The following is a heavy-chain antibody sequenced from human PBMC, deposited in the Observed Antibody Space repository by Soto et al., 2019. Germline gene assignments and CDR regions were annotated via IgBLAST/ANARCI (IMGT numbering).Heavy chain of an antibody. CDR2: ISSNNVNT. V-gene: IGHV1-18*01. CDR1: GYTFTNFG. CDR3: ARGAFGGLLGDY. Sequence: ASVKASCKTSGYTFTNFGISWVRQAPGQGLEWMGWISSNNVNTNYAQKFQGRVTLTTDTSTSTAFMELRSLRSDDTAVYYCARGAFGGLLGDYWGHGTLVTVSS. J-gene: IGHJ4*01. D-gene: IGHD3-10*01.